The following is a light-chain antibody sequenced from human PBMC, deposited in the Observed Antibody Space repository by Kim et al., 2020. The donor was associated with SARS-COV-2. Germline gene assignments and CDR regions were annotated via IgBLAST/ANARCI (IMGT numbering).Light chain of an antibody. J-gene: IGLJ1*01. Sequence: PRQRVTISCSGSSSNIGNNAVNWYQQLPGKAPKLLIYYDDLLPSGVSDRFSGSKSGTSASLAISGLQSEDEADYYCAAWDDSLNYVFGTGTKVTVL. V-gene: IGLV1-36*01. CDR2: YDD. CDR1: SSNIGNNA. CDR3: AAWDDSLNYV.